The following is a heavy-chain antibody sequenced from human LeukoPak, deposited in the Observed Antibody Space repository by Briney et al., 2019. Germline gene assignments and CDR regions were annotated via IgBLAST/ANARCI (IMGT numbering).Heavy chain of an antibody. CDR2: INHSGST. D-gene: IGHD1-1*01. V-gene: IGHV4-34*01. CDR3: ARGGGPNWFDY. CDR1: GGSISSYY. J-gene: IGHJ4*02. Sequence: SETLSLTCTVSGGSISSYYWSWIRQPPGKGLEWIGEINHSGSTNYNPSLKSRVTISVDTSKNQFSLKLSSVTAADTAVYYCARGGGPNWFDYWGQGTLVTVSS.